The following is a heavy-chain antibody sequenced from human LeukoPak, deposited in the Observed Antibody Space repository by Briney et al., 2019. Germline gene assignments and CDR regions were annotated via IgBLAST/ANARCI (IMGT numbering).Heavy chain of an antibody. D-gene: IGHD1-26*01. CDR3: ARDRVGGSYVFDI. Sequence: PGGSLRLSCAASGFTFSSYNMNWVRQAPGKGLEWVSSISAGSSYIYYADSVKGRFTISRDNAKKSLYLQMNSLRAEDTAVYYCARDRVGGSYVFDIWGQGTMVTVSS. CDR1: GFTFSSYN. V-gene: IGHV3-21*01. CDR2: ISAGSSYI. J-gene: IGHJ3*02.